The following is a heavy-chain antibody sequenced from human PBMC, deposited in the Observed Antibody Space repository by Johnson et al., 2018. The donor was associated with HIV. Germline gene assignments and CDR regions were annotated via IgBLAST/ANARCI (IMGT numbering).Heavy chain of an antibody. Sequence: QVQLVESGGGVVQPGRSLRLSCAASGFTFSSDGMHWVRQAPGQGLEWVVVIWCDGSNKYNAESVKGRLTISRDNSKNTLYLQMNSLRVDDTVVYFCAKQGSDPPLWGQGTLVTVSS. CDR1: GFTFSSDG. J-gene: IGHJ3*01. V-gene: IGHV3-33*06. CDR3: AKQGSDPPL. CDR2: IWCDGSNK.